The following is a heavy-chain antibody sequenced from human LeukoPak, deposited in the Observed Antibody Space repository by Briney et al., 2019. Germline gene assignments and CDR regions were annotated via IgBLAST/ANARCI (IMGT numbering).Heavy chain of an antibody. D-gene: IGHD5-18*01. CDR3: ARSTTGGGSYGFVGDY. CDR2: IYYSGST. V-gene: IGHV4-59*08. J-gene: IGHJ4*02. CDR1: GGSLSSYY. Sequence: SETLSLTCTVSGGSLSSYYWSWIRQPPGKGLEWIGYIYYSGSTNYNPSLKSRVTISVDTSKNQFSLKLSSVTAADTAVYYCARSTTGGGSYGFVGDYWGQGTLVTVSS.